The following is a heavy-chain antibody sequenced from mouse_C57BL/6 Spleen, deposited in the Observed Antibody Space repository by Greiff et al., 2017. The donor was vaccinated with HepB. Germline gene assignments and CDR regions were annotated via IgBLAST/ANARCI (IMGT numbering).Heavy chain of an antibody. CDR2: ISDGGSYT. CDR1: GFTFSSYA. V-gene: IGHV5-4*01. J-gene: IGHJ2*01. D-gene: IGHD1-2*01. Sequence: EVQVVESGGGLVKPGGSLKLSCAASGFTFSSYAMSWVRQTPEKRLEWVATISDGGSYTYYPDNVKGRFTISRDNAKNNLYLQMSHLKSEDTAMYYCARGDGTWDYWGQGTTLTVSS. CDR3: ARGDGTWDY.